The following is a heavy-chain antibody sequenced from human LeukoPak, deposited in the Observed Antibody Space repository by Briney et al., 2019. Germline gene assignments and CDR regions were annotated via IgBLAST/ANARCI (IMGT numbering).Heavy chain of an antibody. Sequence: SETLSLTCSVSGASVTSYYCNWIRQPPGKGLEWIGNVYNSGSTSYNPSLRSRATISVDTSKNQLSLKLSSVTAADTAVYYCASVLLSSGYSNWGQGNLVTVSS. J-gene: IGHJ4*02. CDR2: VYNSGST. CDR3: ASVLLSSGYSN. D-gene: IGHD3-22*01. CDR1: GASVTSYY. V-gene: IGHV4-59*02.